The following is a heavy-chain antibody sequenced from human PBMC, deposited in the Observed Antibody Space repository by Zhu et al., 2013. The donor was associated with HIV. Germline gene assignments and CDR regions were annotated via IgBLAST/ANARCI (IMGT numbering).Heavy chain of an antibody. CDR2: ITPILGTA. CDR1: GGTFSSYA. Sequence: QVQLVQSGAEVEKPGSSVKVSCKASGGTFSSYAISWVRQAPGQGLEWMGAITPILGTAHYAQKFQGRVTITADESTSTAYMELSNLRSEDTAIYFCARERRGATRGTLLHYWGQGTLVTVSS. V-gene: IGHV1-69*01. D-gene: IGHD3-10*01. J-gene: IGHJ4*02. CDR3: ARERRGATRGTLLHY.